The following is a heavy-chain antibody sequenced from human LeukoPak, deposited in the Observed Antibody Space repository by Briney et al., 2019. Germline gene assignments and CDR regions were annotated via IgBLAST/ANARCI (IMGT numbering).Heavy chain of an antibody. CDR3: ARAYSRESGYDFVFEN. CDR1: GFTFSNYG. V-gene: IGHV3-33*01. J-gene: IGHJ4*02. CDR2: IRFDGSTK. Sequence: PGRSLRLSCAASGFTFSNYGVHWVRQAPGKGLEWVAVIRFDGSTKYYVDSVRGRFTISRDNSKNTVYLEMNSLRAEDTAVYYCARAYSRESGYDFVFENWGQGTLVSVSS. D-gene: IGHD5-12*01.